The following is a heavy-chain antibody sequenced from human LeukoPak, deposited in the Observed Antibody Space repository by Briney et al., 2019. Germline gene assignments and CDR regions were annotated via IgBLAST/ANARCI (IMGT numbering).Heavy chain of an antibody. CDR1: GFTFSTYA. J-gene: IGHJ4*02. Sequence: GGSLRLSCTASGFTFSTYAMSWVRQAPGKGLEWVSAITDSGGNTYYAAPVKGRFTISRDNSKNTLYLQMNSLRAEDTAAYYCARAGHCTNGICYTPDFDYWGQETLVTVSS. CDR2: ITDSGGNT. D-gene: IGHD2-8*01. CDR3: ARAGHCTNGICYTPDFDY. V-gene: IGHV3-23*01.